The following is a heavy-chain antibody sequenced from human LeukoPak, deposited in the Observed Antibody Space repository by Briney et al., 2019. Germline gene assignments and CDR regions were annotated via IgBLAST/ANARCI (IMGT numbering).Heavy chain of an antibody. D-gene: IGHD6-13*01. Sequence: GGSLRLSCAASGFTFSSYAMHWVRQAPGKGLEYVSAISSNGGSTYYANSVKGRFTISRDNSKNTLYLQMGSLRAEDMAVYYCARAPSSSWYPFDYWGQGTLVTVSS. V-gene: IGHV3-64*01. CDR1: GFTFSSYA. CDR2: ISSNGGST. J-gene: IGHJ4*02. CDR3: ARAPSSSWYPFDY.